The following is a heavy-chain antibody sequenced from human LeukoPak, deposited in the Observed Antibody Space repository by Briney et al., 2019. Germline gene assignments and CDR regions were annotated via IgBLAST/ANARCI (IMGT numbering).Heavy chain of an antibody. D-gene: IGHD3-10*01. CDR1: GFTFSNYW. CDR2: IGTAGDT. V-gene: IGHV3-13*01. J-gene: IGHJ5*02. Sequence: LPGGSLRLSCAASGFTFSNYWMHWVRQATGKGLEWVSAIGTAGDTYYPGSVKGRFTISRENAKNSLYLQMNSLRAGDTAVYYCARAVRGFGELSDWFDPWGQGTLVTVSS. CDR3: ARAVRGFGELSDWFDP.